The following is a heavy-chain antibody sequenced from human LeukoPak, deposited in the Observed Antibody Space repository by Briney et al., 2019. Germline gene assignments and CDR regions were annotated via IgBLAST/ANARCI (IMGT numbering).Heavy chain of an antibody. CDR3: ARAVQWLVRGPPDY. V-gene: IGHV4-34*01. J-gene: IGHJ4*02. Sequence: NSSETLSLTCAVYGGSFSGYCWSWIRQPPGKGLEWIGEINHSGSTNYNPSLKSRVTISVDTSKNQFSLKLSSVTAADTAVYYCARAVQWLVRGPPDYWGQGTLVTVSS. CDR2: INHSGST. CDR1: GGSFSGYC. D-gene: IGHD6-19*01.